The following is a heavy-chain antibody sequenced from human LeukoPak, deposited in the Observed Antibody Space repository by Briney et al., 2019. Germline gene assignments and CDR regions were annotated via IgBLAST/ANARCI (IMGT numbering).Heavy chain of an antibody. Sequence: PGGSLRLSCAASGFTFSSYGMHWVRQAPGKGLEWVAVIWYDGSNKYYVDSVKGRFTISRDNSKNTLYLQMNSLRAEDTAVYYCARDIPRYSSGFTTLDYWGQGTLVTVSS. CDR1: GFTFSSYG. J-gene: IGHJ4*02. D-gene: IGHD6-19*01. V-gene: IGHV3-33*01. CDR3: ARDIPRYSSGFTTLDY. CDR2: IWYDGSNK.